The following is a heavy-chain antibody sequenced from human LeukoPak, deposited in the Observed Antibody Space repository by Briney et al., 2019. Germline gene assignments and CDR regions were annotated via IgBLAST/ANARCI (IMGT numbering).Heavy chain of an antibody. CDR3: AKDYRVSSGYIDVYYFDY. D-gene: IGHD3-22*01. J-gene: IGHJ4*02. CDR2: ISGSGGST. V-gene: IGHV3-23*01. CDR1: GFTFSSYA. Sequence: PGGSLRLSCAASGFTFSSYAMGWVRQAPGKGLEWVSAISGSGGSTYYADSVKGRFTISRDNSKNTLYLQMNSLRAEDTALYYCAKDYRVSSGYIDVYYFDYWGQGTLVTVSS.